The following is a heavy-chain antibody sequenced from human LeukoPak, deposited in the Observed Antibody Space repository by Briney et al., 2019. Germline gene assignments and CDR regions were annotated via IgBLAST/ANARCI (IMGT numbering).Heavy chain of an antibody. CDR1: GFTFSYYE. CDR2: ISSGGTTI. J-gene: IGHJ4*02. Sequence: GGSLRLSCAASGFTFSYYEMNWVRQAPGKGLEWVSYISSGGTTINYADSVKGRFTISRDNAKNSLYLQMNRLRAEDTAVYYCARDGDIAVATTPYYFDYWGQGTLVTVSS. D-gene: IGHD6-19*01. CDR3: ARDGDIAVATTPYYFDY. V-gene: IGHV3-48*03.